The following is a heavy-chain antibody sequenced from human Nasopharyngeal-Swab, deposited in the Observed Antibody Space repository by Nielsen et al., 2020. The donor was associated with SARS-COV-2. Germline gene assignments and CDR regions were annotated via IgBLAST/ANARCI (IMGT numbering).Heavy chain of an antibody. J-gene: IGHJ6*03. Sequence: WIRQPPGKGLEWIGYIYYSGSTYYNPSLKSRVTISVDTSKNQFSLKLSSVTAADTAVYYCARVRGPGFYYYYMGVWGKGTTVTVSS. D-gene: IGHD2-15*01. V-gene: IGHV4-30-4*01. CDR2: IYYSGST. CDR3: ARVRGPGFYYYYMGV.